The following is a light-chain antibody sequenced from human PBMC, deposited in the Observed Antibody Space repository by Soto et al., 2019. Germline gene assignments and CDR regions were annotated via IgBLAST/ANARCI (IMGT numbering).Light chain of an antibody. CDR3: QQYYSTHPT. CDR2: WAS. J-gene: IGKJ1*01. CDR1: QSVLYSSNNKNY. V-gene: IGKV4-1*01. Sequence: DIVMTQSPDSLAVSLGERATINCKSSQSVLYSSNNKNYLAWYQQKAGQPPKLLIYWASTRESGVPDRFSGSGSGTDFTLTISRLQAEDVAVYYCQQYYSTHPTFGQGTKVEIK.